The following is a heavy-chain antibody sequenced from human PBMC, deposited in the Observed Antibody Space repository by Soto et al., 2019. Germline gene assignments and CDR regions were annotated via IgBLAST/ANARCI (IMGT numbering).Heavy chain of an antibody. CDR3: ASEYYYDTSGYYRAFDI. V-gene: IGHV3-23*01. D-gene: IGHD3-22*01. CDR1: GFTFSSYA. CDR2: ISGSGGST. Sequence: EVPLLESGGGLVQPGGSLRLSCAASGFTFSSYAMSWVRQAPGKGLEWVSGISGSGGSTYYADSVKGRFTISRDNSKNTLYLQMNSLRAENTAVYYCASEYYYDTSGYYRAFDIWGQGTMVTVSS. J-gene: IGHJ3*02.